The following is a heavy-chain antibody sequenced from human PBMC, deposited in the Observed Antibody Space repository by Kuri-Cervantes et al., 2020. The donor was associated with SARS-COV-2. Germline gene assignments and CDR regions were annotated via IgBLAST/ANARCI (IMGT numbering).Heavy chain of an antibody. Sequence: GGSLRLSCAASGFTFSSYGMHWVRQAPGKGLEWVSAISGSGGSTYYADSVKGRFTISRDNSKNTLYLQMNSLRAEDTAVYYCARVAWDITIFGVVMKHFDYWGQGTLVTVSS. J-gene: IGHJ4*02. CDR3: ARVAWDITIFGVVMKHFDY. CDR1: GFTFSSYG. D-gene: IGHD3-3*01. CDR2: ISGSGGST. V-gene: IGHV3-23*01.